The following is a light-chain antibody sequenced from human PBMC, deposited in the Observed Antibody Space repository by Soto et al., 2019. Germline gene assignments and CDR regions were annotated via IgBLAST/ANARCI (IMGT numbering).Light chain of an antibody. J-gene: IGLJ2*01. CDR1: RSNIGARYD. CDR2: ANN. CDR3: QSYDSSLSGVV. V-gene: IGLV1-40*01. Sequence: QSVLTQPPSVSGAPGRRVTISCTGSRSNIGARYDVHWYQQLPGTAPKLLIYANNNRPSGVPDRFSGSKTGTSASLAITGLQAEDEADYCCQSYDSSLSGVVFGGGTKLTVL.